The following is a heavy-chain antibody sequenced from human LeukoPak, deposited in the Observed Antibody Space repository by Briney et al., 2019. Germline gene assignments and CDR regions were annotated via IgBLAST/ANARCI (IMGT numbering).Heavy chain of an antibody. CDR3: ATGAASYYGD. D-gene: IGHD1-26*01. CDR1: GYTFTDYF. J-gene: IGHJ4*02. Sequence: ASVKVSCKASGYTFTDYFMNWVRQAPGQGLEWMGWINPNSGDTNYAQKFQGRVTMARDTSINTVYMQLSRLRSDDTAVYYCATGAASYYGDWGQGTLVTVSS. V-gene: IGHV1-2*02. CDR2: INPNSGDT.